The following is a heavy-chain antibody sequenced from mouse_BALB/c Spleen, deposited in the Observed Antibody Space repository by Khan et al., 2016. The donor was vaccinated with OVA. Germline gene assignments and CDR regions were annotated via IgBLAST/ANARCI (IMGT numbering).Heavy chain of an antibody. CDR1: GFSLSDYG. V-gene: IGHV2-6-5*01. CDR3: SKGVWSYYYTLDY. CDR2: IWGGGST. Sequence: QVQLKESGPGLVAPSQNLSITCTVSGFSLSDYGVSWIRQPPGKGLEWLGVIWGGGSTYYNSALKSSLSISKDNSKSQGFLKMSRLQSDDTAMFYCSKGVWSYYYTLDYWGQGTSVTVSS. J-gene: IGHJ4*01.